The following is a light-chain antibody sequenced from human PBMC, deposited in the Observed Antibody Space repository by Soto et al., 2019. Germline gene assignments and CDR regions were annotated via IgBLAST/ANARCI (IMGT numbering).Light chain of an antibody. CDR1: QYINTR. Sequence: EIVLTQSPATLSSFPGDRVTLSCRASQYINTRLAWYQHRPGQAPRPLIYQTSIRAAGIPARFSASGTGTDFTLTISDVQPEDFAVYYCHQRQSWPRTFGQGTKVDIK. J-gene: IGKJ1*01. CDR3: HQRQSWPRT. V-gene: IGKV3-11*01. CDR2: QTS.